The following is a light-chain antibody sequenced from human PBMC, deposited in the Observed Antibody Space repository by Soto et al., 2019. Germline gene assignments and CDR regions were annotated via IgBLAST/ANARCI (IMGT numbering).Light chain of an antibody. V-gene: IGLV2-14*01. Sequence: QSVLTQPASMSGSPGQSITMSCTGSSSDFGDDKYVSWYQQQPGKGPNLLIYGVSKRPSGVSNRFSGSKSGNTASLTISGLQVEDEADYICGSFTTSRSWVFGGGTKLTVL. CDR3: GSFTTSRSWV. CDR2: GVS. J-gene: IGLJ3*02. CDR1: SSDFGDDKY.